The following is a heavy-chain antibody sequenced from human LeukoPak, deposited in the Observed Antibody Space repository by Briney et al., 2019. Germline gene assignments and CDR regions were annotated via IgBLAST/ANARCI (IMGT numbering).Heavy chain of an antibody. CDR2: ISWNSGTI. J-gene: IGHJ6*02. V-gene: IGHV3-9*01. CDR1: GFTFDDYA. Sequence: GRSLRLSCAASGFTFDDYAMHWVRQGPGKGLEWVSGISWNSGTIGYADSVKGRFTISRDNAKNSLYLQLSSLRPEDTALYYCAKDSADGYRAYYFGMDVWGQGTTVIVSS. D-gene: IGHD5-24*01. CDR3: AKDSADGYRAYYFGMDV.